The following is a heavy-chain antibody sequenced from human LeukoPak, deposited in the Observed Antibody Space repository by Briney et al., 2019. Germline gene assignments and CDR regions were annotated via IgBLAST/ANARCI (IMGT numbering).Heavy chain of an antibody. D-gene: IGHD3-10*01. CDR3: ARDRLDYSGSGSYYTGLDY. CDR2: IIPIFGTA. CDR1: GGTFSSYA. Sequence: SVKVSCNASGGTFSSYAISWVRHAPGQGLEWMGGIIPIFGTANYAQTFQGRVTITADESTNTAYMELGSLRSEAPAVYYCARDRLDYSGSGSYYTGLDYWGKGPLVTVSS. V-gene: IGHV1-69*01. J-gene: IGHJ4*02.